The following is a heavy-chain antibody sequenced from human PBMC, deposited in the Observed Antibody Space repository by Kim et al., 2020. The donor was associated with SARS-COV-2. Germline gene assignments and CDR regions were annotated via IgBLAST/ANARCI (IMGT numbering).Heavy chain of an antibody. V-gene: IGHV1-46*01. CDR3: ARAVAISAFDI. J-gene: IGHJ3*02. D-gene: IGHD6-19*01. Sequence: TSYAQKFQGRVTMTRDTSTSTVYMELSSLRSEDTAVYYCARAVAISAFDIWGQGTMVTVSS. CDR2: T.